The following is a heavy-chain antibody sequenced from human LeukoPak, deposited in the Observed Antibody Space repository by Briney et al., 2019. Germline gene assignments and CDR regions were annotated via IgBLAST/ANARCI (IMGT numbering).Heavy chain of an antibody. Sequence: GGSLRLSCTGSGFTFDEYAMTWFRQAPGKGLEWLGFIKGRVYGTTQYAAPVADRFTISRDDSKSIAYLHMTALKTEDTAVYYCSRLRVTTRYWFDPWGQGTLVIVSS. CDR1: GFTFDEYA. CDR3: SRLRVTTRYWFDP. V-gene: IGHV3-49*03. J-gene: IGHJ5*02. D-gene: IGHD4-17*01. CDR2: IKGRVYGTT.